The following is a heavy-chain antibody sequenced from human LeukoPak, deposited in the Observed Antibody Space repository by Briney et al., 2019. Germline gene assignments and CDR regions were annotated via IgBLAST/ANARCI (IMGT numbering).Heavy chain of an antibody. Sequence: PSETLSLTCAVYGGSFSGYYWSWIRQPPGKGLEWIGEINHSGNTNYNPSLKSRVTISVDTSNNQFSLKLSSVTAADTAVYYCARGRQWRGQLLYQLYDSSGYYSDNWIDPWGQGTQVTVSS. CDR3: ARGRQWRGQLLYQLYDSSGYYSDNWIDP. J-gene: IGHJ5*02. V-gene: IGHV4-34*01. CDR2: INHSGNT. CDR1: GGSFSGYY. D-gene: IGHD3-22*01.